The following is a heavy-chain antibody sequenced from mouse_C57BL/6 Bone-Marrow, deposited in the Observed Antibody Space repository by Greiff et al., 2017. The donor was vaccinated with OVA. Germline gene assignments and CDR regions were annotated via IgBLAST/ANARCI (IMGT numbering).Heavy chain of an antibody. J-gene: IGHJ2*01. V-gene: IGHV1-15*01. Sequence: SGAELVRPGASVTLSCKASGYTFTDYDMHWVKQTPVHGLEWIGAIDPDTGGTAYNQKFKGKAILTADKASSTAYMELRSLTSEDSAVYYCTRTYYGGYDLDYWGQGTTLTVSS. CDR2: IDPDTGGT. CDR3: TRTYYGGYDLDY. CDR1: GYTFTDYD. D-gene: IGHD1-2*01.